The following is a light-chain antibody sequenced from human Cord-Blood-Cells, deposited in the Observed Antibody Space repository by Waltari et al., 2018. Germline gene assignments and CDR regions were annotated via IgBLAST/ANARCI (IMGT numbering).Light chain of an antibody. CDR2: GNS. Sequence: QSVLTQPPSVSGAPGQRVTIPCTGSSPNLRAGYAVHWYQQLPGTAPKLLIYGNSNRPSGVPDRFSGSKSGTSASLAITGLQAEDEADYYCQSYDSSLSGYVFGTGTKVTVL. V-gene: IGLV1-40*01. J-gene: IGLJ1*01. CDR3: QSYDSSLSGYV. CDR1: SPNLRAGYA.